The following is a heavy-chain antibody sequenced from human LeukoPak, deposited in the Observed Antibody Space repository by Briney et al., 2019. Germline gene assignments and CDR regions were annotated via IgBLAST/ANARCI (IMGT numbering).Heavy chain of an antibody. J-gene: IGHJ6*03. CDR3: ARDDYDFWSIMDV. CDR1: GYNFAAFG. Sequence: ASVKVSCKASGYNFAAFGISWVRQAPGQGLEWMGWISGHNGKTNYAQKVQGRVTVTADTSTSTAYMELRSLGSDDTAVYFCARDDYDFWSIMDVWGKGTTVIVSS. D-gene: IGHD3-3*01. V-gene: IGHV1-18*01. CDR2: ISGHNGKT.